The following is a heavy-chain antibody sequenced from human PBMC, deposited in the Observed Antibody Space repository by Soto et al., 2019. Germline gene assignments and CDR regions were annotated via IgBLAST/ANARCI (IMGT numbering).Heavy chain of an antibody. CDR1: GGSISSGGYY. Sequence: QVQLQESGPGLVKPSQTLSLTCTVSGGSISSGGYYWSWIRQHPGKGLEWIGYIYYSGSTYYNPSLKSRVTISVDTSKNQFSLKLSSVTAADTAVYYCARGSGGNLLWFGESNYYGMDVWGQGTTVTVSS. V-gene: IGHV4-31*03. CDR3: ARGSGGNLLWFGESNYYGMDV. CDR2: IYYSGST. D-gene: IGHD3-10*01. J-gene: IGHJ6*02.